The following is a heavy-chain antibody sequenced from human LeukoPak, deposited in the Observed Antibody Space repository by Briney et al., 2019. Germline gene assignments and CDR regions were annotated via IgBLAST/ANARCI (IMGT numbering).Heavy chain of an antibody. CDR3: ARGRYFETY. CDR2: INHSGST. Sequence: SETLSLTCAVYGGSFSGYYWNWIRQPPGKGLEWIGEINHSGSTYYNPSLKSRVTISVDTSKNQFSLKLSSVTAADTAVYYCARGRYFETYWGQGTLVTVSS. D-gene: IGHD3-9*01. J-gene: IGHJ4*02. V-gene: IGHV4-34*01. CDR1: GGSFSGYY.